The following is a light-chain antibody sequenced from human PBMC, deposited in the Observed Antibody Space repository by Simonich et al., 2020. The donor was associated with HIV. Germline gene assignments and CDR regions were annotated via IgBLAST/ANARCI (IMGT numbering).Light chain of an antibody. J-gene: IGKJ2*01. CDR1: QSISSW. V-gene: IGKV1-39*01. Sequence: DIQMTQSPSTLSASVGYRVTITCRASQSISSWLAWYQQKPGKAPKLLIYGASSLQSGVPSRFSGSGSGTDFTLTISSLQAEDFATYYCQESYGPPYTFGQGTKLEIK. CDR3: QESYGPPYT. CDR2: GAS.